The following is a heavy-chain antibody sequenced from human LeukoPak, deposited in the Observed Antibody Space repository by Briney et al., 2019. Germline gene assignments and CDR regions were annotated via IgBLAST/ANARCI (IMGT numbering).Heavy chain of an antibody. Sequence: ASVKVSCKASGYTFTGYYMHWVRQAPGQGLEWMGWINPNSGGTNYAQKFQGRVTMTRDTSISTAYMELSRLRSDDTAVYYCARDRECSYGYGFDPWGQGTLVTVSS. CDR3: ARDRECSYGYGFDP. J-gene: IGHJ5*02. V-gene: IGHV1-2*02. D-gene: IGHD5-18*01. CDR2: INPNSGGT. CDR1: GYTFTGYY.